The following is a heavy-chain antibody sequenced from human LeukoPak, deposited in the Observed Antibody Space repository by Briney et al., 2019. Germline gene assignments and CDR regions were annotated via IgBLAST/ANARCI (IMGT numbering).Heavy chain of an antibody. D-gene: IGHD1-1*01. J-gene: IGHJ3*02. CDR1: GYTFTSYD. CDR3: ARADHNYWNAFDI. V-gene: IGHV1-8*03. Sequence: ASVKVSCKASGYTFTSYDINWVRQATGQGLEWMGWMNPNSGNTGYAQKFQGRFSITRDTSTNTAYMELSSLRSEDTAVYYCARADHNYWNAFDIWGQGTLVTVSS. CDR2: MNPNSGNT.